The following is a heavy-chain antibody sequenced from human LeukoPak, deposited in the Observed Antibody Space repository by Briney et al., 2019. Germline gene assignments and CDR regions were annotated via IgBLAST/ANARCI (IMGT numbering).Heavy chain of an antibody. CDR1: GYSISSGYY. CDR2: IYHSGST. Sequence: PSETLSLTCTVSGYSISSGYYWGWIRQPPGKGLEWIGSIYHSGSTYYNPSLKSRVTISVDTSKNQFSLKLSSVTAADTAVYYCARRKYYDSSGYYYQSDPFDIWGQGTMVTVSS. CDR3: ARRKYYDSSGYYYQSDPFDI. J-gene: IGHJ3*02. V-gene: IGHV4-38-2*02. D-gene: IGHD3-22*01.